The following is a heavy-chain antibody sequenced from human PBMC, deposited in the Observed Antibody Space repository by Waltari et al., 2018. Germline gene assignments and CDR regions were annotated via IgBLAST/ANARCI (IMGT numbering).Heavy chain of an antibody. Sequence: EVQLVESGGALVQPGGSLTLSCAASGLLFSDVAMHWVRQASGKGLEWVGRIRSRTKGDATAYAESVQGRFTISRDDSKNTAYLEMNSLKTDDTAVYYCIRPFEMGIDWGQGTLVTVSS. CDR1: GLLFSDVA. V-gene: IGHV3-73*01. CDR2: IRSRTKGDAT. J-gene: IGHJ4*02. D-gene: IGHD7-27*01. CDR3: IRPFEMGID.